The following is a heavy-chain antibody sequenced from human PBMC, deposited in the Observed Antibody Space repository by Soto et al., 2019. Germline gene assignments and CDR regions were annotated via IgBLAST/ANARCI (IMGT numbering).Heavy chain of an antibody. CDR2: ISGNGATT. D-gene: IGHD6-19*01. V-gene: IGHV3-23*01. CDR1: GVAFSFYS. Sequence: EVALLESGGGLVQPGGSLRLSCEVSGVAFSFYSMSWVRQAPGKGLEGVASISGNGATTYYAASGKGRFTFSRDNSNNTVHLQMNSLRGEDTAVYYCAKDRGGFTSGWEFFDFWGQGTLVTVSS. J-gene: IGHJ4*02. CDR3: AKDRGGFTSGWEFFDF.